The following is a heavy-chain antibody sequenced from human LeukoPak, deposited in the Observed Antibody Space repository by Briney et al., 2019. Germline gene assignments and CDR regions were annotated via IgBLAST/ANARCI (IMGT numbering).Heavy chain of an antibody. CDR2: ISNIGTT. CDR1: GASIGSYF. CDR3: TRDRSALDT. J-gene: IGHJ3*02. Sequence: SETLSLTCTVAGASIGSYFWTWIRQSPGKGLEWIGYISNIGTTSYNPSLPSRVTISRDTSKNHCSLKLSSVTAADTAVYYCTRDRSALDTWGQGTMVTVSS. V-gene: IGHV4-59*01.